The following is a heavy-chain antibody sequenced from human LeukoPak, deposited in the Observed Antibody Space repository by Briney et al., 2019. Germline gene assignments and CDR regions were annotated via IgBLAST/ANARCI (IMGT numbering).Heavy chain of an antibody. CDR1: GDSISSYY. CDR3: VREDGGGGNPYYFDY. D-gene: IGHD2-21*01. Sequence: SETLSLTCTVSGDSISSYYWSWIRQPAGKGLEWIGRMYTSGSGRTNYNPSLKSRVTMSVDTSKNQFSLQLNSVTPEDTAVYYCVREDGGGGNPYYFDYWGQGTLVTVSS. CDR2: MYTSGSGRT. J-gene: IGHJ4*02. V-gene: IGHV4-4*07.